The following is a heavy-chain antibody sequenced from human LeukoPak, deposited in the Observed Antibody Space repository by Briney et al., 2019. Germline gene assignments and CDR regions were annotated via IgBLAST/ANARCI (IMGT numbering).Heavy chain of an antibody. CDR3: ARGGVTGSGTYYVLN. CDR1: GFTFSSYW. V-gene: IGHV3-74*01. J-gene: IGHJ4*02. CDR2: INSDGSAT. D-gene: IGHD3-10*01. Sequence: GGSLRLSCAASGFTFSSYWMHWVRQVPGKGLVWVSRINSDGSATRYADSVKGRFTISRGNAKNTVYLQMNSLRDEDTAVYYCARGGVTGSGTYYVLNWGQGTLITVSS.